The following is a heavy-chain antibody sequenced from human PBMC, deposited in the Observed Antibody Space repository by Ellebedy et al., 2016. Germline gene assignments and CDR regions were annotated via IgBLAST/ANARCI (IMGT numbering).Heavy chain of an antibody. CDR2: ISAYNGNT. CDR3: ATTREGLRYFDWLPDFDY. Sequence: ASVKVSXXASGYTFTSYGISWVRQAPGQGLEWMGWISAYNGNTNYAQKLQGRVTMTTDTSTSTAYMELRSLRSDDTAVYYCATTREGLRYFDWLPDFDYWGQGTLVTVSS. V-gene: IGHV1-18*01. D-gene: IGHD3-9*01. J-gene: IGHJ4*02. CDR1: GYTFTSYG.